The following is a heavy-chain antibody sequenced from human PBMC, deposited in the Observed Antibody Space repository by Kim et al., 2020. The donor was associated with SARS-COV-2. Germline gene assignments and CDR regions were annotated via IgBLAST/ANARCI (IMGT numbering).Heavy chain of an antibody. Sequence: GGSLRLSCATSGFTLSLYSMNWVRQSPGKGLEWVSHISGNGTITKHADSVRGRFTISRDNAKNSLFLQVNGLRADDTAGYYCVREKLWGFDVWGDGILVT. CDR1: GFTLSLYS. CDR2: ISGNGTIT. J-gene: IGHJ3*01. V-gene: IGHV3-48*01. D-gene: IGHD2-21*01. CDR3: VREKLWGFDV.